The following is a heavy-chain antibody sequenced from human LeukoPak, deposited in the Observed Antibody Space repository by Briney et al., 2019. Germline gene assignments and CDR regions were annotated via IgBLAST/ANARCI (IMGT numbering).Heavy chain of an antibody. D-gene: IGHD2-21*02. V-gene: IGHV1-69*04. J-gene: IGHJ6*02. Sequence: SVKVSCKASGGTFSSYAISWVRQAPGQGLEWMGRIIPILGIANYAQKFQGRVTITADKSTSTAYMELSSLRSEDTAVYYCASRIRCGGDCYSGYYYCYGMDVWGQGTTVTVSS. CDR2: IIPILGIA. CDR1: GGTFSSYA. CDR3: ASRIRCGGDCYSGYYYCYGMDV.